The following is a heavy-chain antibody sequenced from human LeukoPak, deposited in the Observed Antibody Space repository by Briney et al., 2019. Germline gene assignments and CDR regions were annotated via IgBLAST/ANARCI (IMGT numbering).Heavy chain of an antibody. Sequence: GGSLRLSCSASGFTFSSYAMHWVRQAPGKGLEYVSAISSNGGSTYYADSVKGRFAISRDNSQNTLYLQMDSLRAEDTAVYYCAREPGTTLLTRLYLWGQGTLVTVSS. J-gene: IGHJ4*02. CDR2: ISSNGGST. V-gene: IGHV3-64*04. CDR3: AREPGTTLLTRLYL. CDR1: GFTFSSYA. D-gene: IGHD3-10*01.